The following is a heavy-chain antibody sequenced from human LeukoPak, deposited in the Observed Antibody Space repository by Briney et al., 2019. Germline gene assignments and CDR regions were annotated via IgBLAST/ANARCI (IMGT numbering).Heavy chain of an antibody. CDR1: GYFISSGYY. Sequence: SETLSLTCAVSGYFISSGYYWGWIRQPPGKGLEWIGSIYHSGSTYYNPSLKSRVTISVDTSKNQFSLKLSSVTAADTAVYYCAREGAGGKDYWGQGTLVTVSS. D-gene: IGHD1-14*01. CDR3: AREGAGGKDY. V-gene: IGHV4-38-2*02. J-gene: IGHJ4*02. CDR2: IYHSGST.